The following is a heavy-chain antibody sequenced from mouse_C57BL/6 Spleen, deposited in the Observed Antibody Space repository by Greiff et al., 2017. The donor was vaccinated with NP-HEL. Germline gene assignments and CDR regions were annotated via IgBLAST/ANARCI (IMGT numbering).Heavy chain of an antibody. CDR2: IDPETGGT. D-gene: IGHD1-1*01. V-gene: IGHV1-15*01. J-gene: IGHJ1*03. Sequence: VQLQQSGAELVRPGASVTLSCKASGYTFTDYEMHWVKQTPVHGLEWIGAIDPETGGTAYNQKFKGKAILTADKSSSTAYMELRSLTSEDSAVYYCTRCYGSSSYWYFDVWAQGPRSPSPQ. CDR1: GYTFTDYE. CDR3: TRCYGSSSYWYFDV.